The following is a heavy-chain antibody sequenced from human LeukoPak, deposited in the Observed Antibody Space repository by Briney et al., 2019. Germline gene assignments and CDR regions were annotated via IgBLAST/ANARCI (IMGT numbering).Heavy chain of an antibody. CDR1: GFTFSSYS. D-gene: IGHD3-10*01. V-gene: IGHV3-21*01. CDR3: AREGPNYYGSGSYFRGDAFDI. CDR2: ISSSSSYI. J-gene: IGHJ3*02. Sequence: PGGSLRLSCAASGFTFSSYSMNWVRQAPGKGLEWGSSISSSSSYIYYADSVKGRFTISRDNAKNSLYLQMNSLRAEDTAVYHCAREGPNYYGSGSYFRGDAFDIWGQGTMVTVSS.